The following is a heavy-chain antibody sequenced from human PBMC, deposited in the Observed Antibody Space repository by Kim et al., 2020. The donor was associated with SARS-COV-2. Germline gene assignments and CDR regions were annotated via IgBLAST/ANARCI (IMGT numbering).Heavy chain of an antibody. CDR3: ARDKGIQKITYYYYGMDV. D-gene: IGHD5-18*01. V-gene: IGHV3-11*06. J-gene: IGHJ6*02. Sequence: NSRFTISRDNAKNALYLQMHSLRAEETAVYYCARDKGIQKITYYYYGMDVWGQGTTVTVSS.